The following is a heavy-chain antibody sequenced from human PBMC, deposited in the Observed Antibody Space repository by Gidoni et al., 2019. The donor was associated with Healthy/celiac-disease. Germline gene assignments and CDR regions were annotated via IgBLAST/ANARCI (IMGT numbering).Heavy chain of an antibody. Sequence: EVQLVQSGAEVKKPGESLKISCKGSGYSFTSYWIGWVRQMPGKGLEWMGIIYPGDSDTRYSPSFQGQVTISADKSISTAYLQWSSLKASDTAMYYCARSRPLRYYYDSSGYRLGAFDIWGQGTMVTVSS. D-gene: IGHD3-22*01. CDR1: GYSFTSYW. V-gene: IGHV5-51*01. J-gene: IGHJ3*02. CDR2: IYPGDSDT. CDR3: ARSRPLRYYYDSSGYRLGAFDI.